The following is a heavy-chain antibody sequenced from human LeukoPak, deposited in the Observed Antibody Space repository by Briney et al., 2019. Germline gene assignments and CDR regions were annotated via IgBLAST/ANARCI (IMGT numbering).Heavy chain of an antibody. J-gene: IGHJ4*02. CDR3: AKIWTYYYDSSGSY. CDR2: ISGSGGST. CDR1: GFTFSSYA. Sequence: GGSLRLSCAASGFTFSSYAMSWVRQAPGKGLEWVSAISGSGGSTYYADSVKGRSTISRDNSKNTLYLQMNSLRAEDTAVYYCAKIWTYYYDSSGSYWGQGTLVTVSS. D-gene: IGHD3-22*01. V-gene: IGHV3-23*01.